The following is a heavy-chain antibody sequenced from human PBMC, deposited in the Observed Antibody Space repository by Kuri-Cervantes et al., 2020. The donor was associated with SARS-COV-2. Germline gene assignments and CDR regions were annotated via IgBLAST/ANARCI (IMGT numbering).Heavy chain of an antibody. V-gene: IGHV1-18*01. CDR3: ARPRGIVVVPAAMGGAFDI. CDR1: GYTFTSYG. Sequence: GESLKISCKASGYTFTSYGISWVRQAPGQGLEWMGWISAYNGNTNYAQKLQGRVTMTTDTSTSTAYMELRSLRSDDTAVYYCARPRGIVVVPAAMGGAFDIWGQGTMVTVSS. J-gene: IGHJ3*02. CDR2: ISAYNGNT. D-gene: IGHD2-2*01.